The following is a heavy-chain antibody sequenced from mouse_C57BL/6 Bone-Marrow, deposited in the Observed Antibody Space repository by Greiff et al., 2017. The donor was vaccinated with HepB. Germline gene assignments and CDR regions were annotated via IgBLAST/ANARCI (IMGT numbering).Heavy chain of an antibody. Sequence: VQLKESGPELVKPGASVKISCKASGYAFSSSWMNWVKQRPGKGLEWIGRIYPGDGDTSYNGKFKGKATLTADKSSSTAYMQLSSLTSEDSAVYFCARRPYYGSSYWYFDVWGTGTTVTVSS. CDR3: ARRPYYGSSYWYFDV. CDR2: IYPGDGDT. J-gene: IGHJ1*03. D-gene: IGHD1-1*01. V-gene: IGHV1-82*01. CDR1: GYAFSSSW.